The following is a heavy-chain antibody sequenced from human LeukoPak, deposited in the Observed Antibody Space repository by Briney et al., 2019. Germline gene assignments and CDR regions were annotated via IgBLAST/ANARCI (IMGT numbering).Heavy chain of an antibody. Sequence: GGSLRLSCAASGFTVSNNYMSWVRQAPGKGLEWIAVIYSGGSTFHADSVKGRLIISRDNSKNTLYLQMNSLRVGDTAVYYCATGTHPGNWGQGTLVTVSS. V-gene: IGHV3-66*01. CDR1: GFTVSNNY. CDR3: ATGTHPGN. J-gene: IGHJ4*02. D-gene: IGHD1-14*01. CDR2: IYSGGST.